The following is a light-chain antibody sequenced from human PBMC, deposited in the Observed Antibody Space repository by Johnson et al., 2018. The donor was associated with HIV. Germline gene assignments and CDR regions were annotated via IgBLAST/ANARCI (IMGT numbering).Light chain of an antibody. V-gene: IGLV1-51*01. CDR1: SSNIGNNY. Sequence: QSVLTQPPSVSAAPGQKVTISCSGSSSNIGNNYVSWYQQLPGTAPKLLIYDKNKRPAGIHDRLSGSKDGTSATVGINGLQTGEEADYYCGTWDSSLSSYVFVTGTKVTVL. CDR2: DKN. CDR3: GTWDSSLSSYV. J-gene: IGLJ1*01.